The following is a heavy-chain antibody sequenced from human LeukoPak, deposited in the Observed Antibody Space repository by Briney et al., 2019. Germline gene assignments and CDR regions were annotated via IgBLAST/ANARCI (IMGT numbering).Heavy chain of an antibody. J-gene: IGHJ4*02. CDR2: ISSSGSTI. Sequence: GGSLRLSCAASGFTYFSDYYMSWIRQAPGKGLEWVSYISSSGSTIYYADSVKGRFTISRDNAKNSLYLQMNSLRAEDTAVYYCAKPKGGWDSSGYPFDYWGQGTLVTVSS. CDR1: GFTYFSDYY. CDR3: AKPKGGWDSSGYPFDY. D-gene: IGHD3-22*01. V-gene: IGHV3-11*01.